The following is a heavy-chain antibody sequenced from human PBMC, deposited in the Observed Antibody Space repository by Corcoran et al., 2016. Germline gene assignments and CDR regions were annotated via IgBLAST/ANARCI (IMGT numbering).Heavy chain of an antibody. J-gene: IGHJ4*02. V-gene: IGHV3-30*18. CDR3: AKLWGIDYYDSSGGSKWSTRDY. Sequence: QVQLVESGGGVVQPGRSLRLSCAASGFTFSIYGMHWVRQAPGKGLEWVAVISSNGSNKYYADSVKGRFTISRDNSKNTLYLQMNSLRAEDTAVYECAKLWGIDYYDSSGGSKWSTRDYWGQGTLVTVSS. CDR2: ISSNGSNK. CDR1: GFTFSIYG. D-gene: IGHD3-22*01.